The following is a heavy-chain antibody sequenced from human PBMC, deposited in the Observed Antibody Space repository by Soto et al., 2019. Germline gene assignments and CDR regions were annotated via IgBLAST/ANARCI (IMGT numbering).Heavy chain of an antibody. V-gene: IGHV1-18*04. Sequence: ASVKVSCKASGYTFTSYGISWVRQAPGQGLEWMGLISAYNGNTNYAQKLQGRVTMTTDTSTSTAYMELRSLRSDDTAVYYCARENIVVVPAAMGNWFDPWGQGTLVTVSS. CDR3: ARENIVVVPAAMGNWFDP. CDR2: ISAYNGNT. D-gene: IGHD2-2*01. J-gene: IGHJ5*02. CDR1: GYTFTSYG.